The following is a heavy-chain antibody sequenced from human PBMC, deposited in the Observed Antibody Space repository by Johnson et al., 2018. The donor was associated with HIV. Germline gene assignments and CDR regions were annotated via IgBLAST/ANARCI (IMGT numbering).Heavy chain of an antibody. CDR3: ARADTAMVRGAFDI. D-gene: IGHD5-18*01. CDR1: GSTFSDYY. Sequence: QVQLVESGGDLVKAGGSLRLSCAASGSTFSDYYMSWIRQAPGKGLEWVSYISGSGGTIYYADPVKGRFTISRDNAMNSVYLQMNSLRAEDTALYYCARADTAMVRGAFDIWGQGTMVTVSS. V-gene: IGHV3-11*01. J-gene: IGHJ3*02. CDR2: ISGSGGTI.